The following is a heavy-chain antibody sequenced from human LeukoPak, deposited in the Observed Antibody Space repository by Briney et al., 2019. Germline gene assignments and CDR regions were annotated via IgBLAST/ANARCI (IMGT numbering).Heavy chain of an antibody. CDR1: GGTFSSYA. J-gene: IGHJ6*03. D-gene: IGHD6-13*01. CDR2: INPSGGST. V-gene: IGHV1-46*01. Sequence: ASVKVSCKASGGTFSSYAISWVRQAPGQGLEWMGIINPSGGSTSYAQKFQGRVTMTRDMSTSTVYMELSSLRSEDTAVYYCARDGGYSSSWNYMDVWGKGTTVTVSS. CDR3: ARDGGYSSSWNYMDV.